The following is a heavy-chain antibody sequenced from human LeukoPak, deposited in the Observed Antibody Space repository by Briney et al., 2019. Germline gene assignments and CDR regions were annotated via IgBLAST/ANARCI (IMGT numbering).Heavy chain of an antibody. CDR3: ARDVYYYDSSGYYCFDY. V-gene: IGHV1-18*01. D-gene: IGHD3-22*01. CDR2: ISTYNGNT. Sequence: GASVKVSCKASGYTFTSYGISWVRQAPGQGLEWMGWISTYNGNTNYAQKLQGRVTMTTDTSTSTAYMELGSLRSDDTAVYYCARDVYYYDSSGYYCFDYWGQGTLVTVSS. CDR1: GYTFTSYG. J-gene: IGHJ4*02.